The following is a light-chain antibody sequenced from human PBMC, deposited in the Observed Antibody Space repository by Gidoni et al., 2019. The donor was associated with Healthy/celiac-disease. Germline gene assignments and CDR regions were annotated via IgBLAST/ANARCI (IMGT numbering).Light chain of an antibody. CDR1: QSISSY. CDR3: QQSYSTLSYT. J-gene: IGKJ2*01. CDR2: AAS. V-gene: IGKV1-39*01. Sequence: DPVTITCRASQSISSYLNWYQQKPGKAPKLLIYAASSLQSGVPSRFSGSGSGTDSTLTISSLQPEDFATYYCQQSYSTLSYTFGQGTKLEIK.